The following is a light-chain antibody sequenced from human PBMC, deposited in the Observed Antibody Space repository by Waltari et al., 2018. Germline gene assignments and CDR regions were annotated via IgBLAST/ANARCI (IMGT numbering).Light chain of an antibody. CDR3: SSYTTSSAPGV. CDR2: EVS. CDR1: DSDFGAYDF. Sequence: QSALTQPASVSGSPGQSITIYCSGTDSDFGAYDFFSWYQQHPGKAPHLITYEVSKLPAGISNRFSASKSGNTASLTIPGLQAEDEADYYCSSYTTSSAPGVFGTGTRVTVL. J-gene: IGLJ1*01. V-gene: IGLV2-14*01.